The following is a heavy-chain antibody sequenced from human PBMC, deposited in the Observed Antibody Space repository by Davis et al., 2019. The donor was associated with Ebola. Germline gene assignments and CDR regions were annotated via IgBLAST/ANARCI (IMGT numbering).Heavy chain of an antibody. CDR1: GGSISSSNHY. CDR2: IYYSGST. Sequence: MPSETLSLTCTVSGGSISSSNHYWGWIRQPPGKGLEWIGTIYYSGSTYYTPSLKSRATMSADTSKNQFSLKLGSVTAADTAVYYCARVGSGSLFFYYGMDVWGKGTTVTVSS. CDR3: ARVGSGSLFFYYGMDV. V-gene: IGHV4-39*07. J-gene: IGHJ6*04. D-gene: IGHD6-19*01.